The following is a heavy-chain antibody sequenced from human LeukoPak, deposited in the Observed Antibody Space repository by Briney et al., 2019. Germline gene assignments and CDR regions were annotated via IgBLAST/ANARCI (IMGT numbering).Heavy chain of an antibody. V-gene: IGHV1-3*01. CDR3: ARDPRPSPTYYFDY. CDR1: GYTFTSYA. CDR2: INAGNGNT. J-gene: IGHJ4*02. D-gene: IGHD2-2*01. Sequence: ASVKVSCKASGYTFTSYAMHWVRQAPGQRLEWMGWINAGNGNTKYSQKFQGRVTITRDTSASTAYMELSSLRSEDMAVYYCARDPRPSPTYYFDYWGQGTLVTVSS.